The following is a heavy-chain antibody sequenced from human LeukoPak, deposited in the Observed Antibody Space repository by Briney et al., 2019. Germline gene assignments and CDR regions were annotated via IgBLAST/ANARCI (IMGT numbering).Heavy chain of an antibody. Sequence: GGSLRLSCAASGFTFSSYNMNWVRQAPGKGLERVSYISTTSSTIYYADSVKGRFTISRDNAKNTLYLQMNSLRAEDTAVYYCARDIYDIPRGDDYWGQGTLVTVSS. V-gene: IGHV3-48*01. CDR1: GFTFSSYN. CDR3: ARDIYDIPRGDDY. CDR2: ISTTSSTI. D-gene: IGHD3-9*01. J-gene: IGHJ4*02.